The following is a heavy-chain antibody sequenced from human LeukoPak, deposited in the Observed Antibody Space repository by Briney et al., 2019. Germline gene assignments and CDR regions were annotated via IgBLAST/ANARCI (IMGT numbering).Heavy chain of an antibody. J-gene: IGHJ5*02. CDR1: GYRFTGYY. CDR2: INPNNGGT. CDR3: ARDSGDYYGSGSRFDP. D-gene: IGHD3-10*01. V-gene: IGHV1-2*02. Sequence: ASVKVSCKASGYRFTGYYIHWVRQAPGQGLEWMGWINPNNGGTNYAQKFQGRVTMARDTSITTTYMELSSLRSDDTAVYYCARDSGDYYGSGSRFDPWGQGTLVTVS.